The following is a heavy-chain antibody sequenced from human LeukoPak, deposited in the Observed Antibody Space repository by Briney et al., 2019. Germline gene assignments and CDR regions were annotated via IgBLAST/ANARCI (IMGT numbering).Heavy chain of an antibody. CDR3: ARNRFGDYPDY. D-gene: IGHD3-10*01. CDR2: IYYSGST. CDR1: GGSISSYY. V-gene: IGHV4-59*01. Sequence: SETLSLTCTVSGGSISSYYWSWIRQPPGKGLEWIGYIYYSGSTNYNPSLKSRVTISVDTSKNQFSLKLSSVTAADTAVYYCARNRFGDYPDYRGQGTLVTVSS. J-gene: IGHJ4*02.